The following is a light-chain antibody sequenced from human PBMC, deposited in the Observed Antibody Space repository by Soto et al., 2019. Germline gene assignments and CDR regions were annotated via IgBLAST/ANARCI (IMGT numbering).Light chain of an antibody. CDR3: ASYTMTTSVV. CDR1: KNDVGSSDF. V-gene: IGLV2-14*03. CDR2: DVR. Sequence: SALTQPASVSGPLGQSITISCSGTKNDVGSSDFVSWFQQSPGKPPKLIIYDVRNRPSGVSDRFSGSKTENTASLTISGLQPDDEADYFCASYTMTTSVVFGGGTKLTVL. J-gene: IGLJ2*01.